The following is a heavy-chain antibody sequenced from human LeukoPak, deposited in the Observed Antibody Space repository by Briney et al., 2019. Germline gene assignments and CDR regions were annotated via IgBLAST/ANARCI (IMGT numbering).Heavy chain of an antibody. V-gene: IGHV1-2*02. CDR1: GYTFTGYY. CDR3: ASSSSGWYTFDI. CDR2: INPNSGGT. J-gene: IGHJ3*02. D-gene: IGHD6-19*01. Sequence: ASVKVSCKASGYTFTGYYMHWVRQAPGQGLEWMGWINPNSGGTNYAQKFQGRVTMTRDTSISTAYMELSRLRPDDTAVYYCASSSSGWYTFDIWGQGTMVTVSP.